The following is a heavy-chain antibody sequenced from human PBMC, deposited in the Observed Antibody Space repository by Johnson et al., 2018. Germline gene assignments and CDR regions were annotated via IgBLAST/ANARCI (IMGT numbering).Heavy chain of an antibody. J-gene: IGHJ1*01. CDR3: TSEGH. V-gene: IGHV3-73*02. CDR2: IRSKANSYAT. Sequence: VQLQESGGGLVQPGGSLKLSCAASGFTFSGSAMHWVRQASGNGLEWIGRIRSKANSYATAYAASVKGRFTIARDDSKNTAYLQMNSLKTEDKAVYYCTSEGHWGQGTLVTVSS. CDR1: GFTFSGSA.